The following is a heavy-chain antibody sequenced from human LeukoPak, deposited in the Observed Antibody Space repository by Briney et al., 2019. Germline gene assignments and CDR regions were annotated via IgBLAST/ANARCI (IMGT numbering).Heavy chain of an antibody. D-gene: IGHD4-17*01. CDR2: IYTSGST. CDR3: ARDYGDYIDY. Sequence: PSQTLSLTCTVSGGSISSGSYYWSWIRQPAGKGLEWIGRIYTSGSTNYNPSLKSRVTISVDTSKNQFSLKLSSVTAADTAVHYCARDYGDYIDYWGQGTLVTVSS. V-gene: IGHV4-61*02. CDR1: GGSISSGSYY. J-gene: IGHJ4*02.